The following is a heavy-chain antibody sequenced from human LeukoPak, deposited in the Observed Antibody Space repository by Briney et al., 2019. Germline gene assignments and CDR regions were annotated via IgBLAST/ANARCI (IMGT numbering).Heavy chain of an antibody. CDR2: IIPIFGTA. Sequence: ASVKVSCKASGGTFSSYAISWVRQAPGQGLEWMGGIIPIFGTANYAQKFQGRVTITTDESTSTAYMELSSLRSEDTAVYYCARGLLYGGSYYDNWFDPWGQGTLVTVSP. V-gene: IGHV1-69*05. CDR1: GGTFSSYA. D-gene: IGHD1-26*01. J-gene: IGHJ5*02. CDR3: ARGLLYGGSYYDNWFDP.